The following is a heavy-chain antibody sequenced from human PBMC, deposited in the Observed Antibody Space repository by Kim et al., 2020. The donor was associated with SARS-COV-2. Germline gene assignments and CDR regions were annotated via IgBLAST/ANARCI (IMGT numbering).Heavy chain of an antibody. CDR1: GFSFSNYW. Sequence: GGSLRLSCAASGFSFSNYWMHWVRQALGKGLVWVSRIKSDGSTTTYADSVKGRFTISRDNAKNTLFLHMNSLRAEDTAVYYCARLGMVSTAFDSWGQGTLVTVSS. D-gene: IGHD2-21*01. CDR2: IKSDGSTT. CDR3: ARLGMVSTAFDS. V-gene: IGHV3-74*01. J-gene: IGHJ4*02.